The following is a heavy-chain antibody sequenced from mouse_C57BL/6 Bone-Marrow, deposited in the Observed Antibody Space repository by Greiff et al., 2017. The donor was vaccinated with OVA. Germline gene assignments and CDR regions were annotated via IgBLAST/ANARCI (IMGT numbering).Heavy chain of an antibody. V-gene: IGHV14-3*01. J-gene: IGHJ4*01. CDR3: ARYPYGFYYAMDY. D-gene: IGHD2-2*01. Sequence: VTLKESVAELVRPGASVKLSCTASGFNIKNTYMHWVKQRPEQGLEWIGRIDPANGNTKYAPKFQGKATITADTSSNTAYLQLSSLTSEDTAIYYCARYPYGFYYAMDYWGQGTSVTVSS. CDR1: GFNIKNTY. CDR2: IDPANGNT.